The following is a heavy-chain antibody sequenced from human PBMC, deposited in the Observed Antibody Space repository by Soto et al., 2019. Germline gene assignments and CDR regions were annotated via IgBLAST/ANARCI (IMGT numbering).Heavy chain of an antibody. CDR1: GFTFSSYA. CDR2: ISGSGGST. CDR3: AKDREQLVGALGYYYYVIDV. J-gene: IGHJ6*02. Sequence: PGGSLRLSCAASGFTFSSYAMSWVRQAPGKGLEWVSAISGSGGSTYYADSVKGRFTISRDNSKNTLYLQMNSLRAEDTAVYYCAKDREQLVGALGYYYYVIDVWGQGTTVTGSS. V-gene: IGHV3-23*01. D-gene: IGHD1-26*01.